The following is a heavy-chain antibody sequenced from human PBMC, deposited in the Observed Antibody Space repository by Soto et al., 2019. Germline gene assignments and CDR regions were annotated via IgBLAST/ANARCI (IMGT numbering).Heavy chain of an antibody. CDR3: VRGASLNFDY. V-gene: IGHV3-20*04. CDR1: GFTFDDYG. D-gene: IGHD1-26*01. Sequence: EVQLVESGGGVLRPGGSLRLSCAASGFTFDDYGISWARQAPGKGLEWVSGVNWNGGSTGYADSVKGRFTISSDNAKNSLYLQMNSLRAEDTAFYYCVRGASLNFDYWGQGTLVTVSS. CDR2: VNWNGGST. J-gene: IGHJ4*02.